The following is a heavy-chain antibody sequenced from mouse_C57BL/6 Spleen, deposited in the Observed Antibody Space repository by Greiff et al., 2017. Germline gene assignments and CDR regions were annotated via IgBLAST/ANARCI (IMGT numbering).Heavy chain of an antibody. J-gene: IGHJ2*01. D-gene: IGHD1-1*01. CDR2: IDPSDSYT. CDR3: AREGDYYGSSYPS. CDR1: GYTFTSYW. V-gene: IGHV1-50*01. Sequence: VQLQQPGAELVKPGASVKLSCKASGYTFTSYWMQWVKQRPGQGLEWIGEIDPSDSYTNYNQKFKGKATLTVDTSSSTAYMQLSSLTSEDSAVYYCAREGDYYGSSYPSWGQGTTLTVSS.